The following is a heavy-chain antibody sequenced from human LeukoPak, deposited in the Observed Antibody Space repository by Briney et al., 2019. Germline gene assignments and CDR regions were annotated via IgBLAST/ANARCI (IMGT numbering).Heavy chain of an antibody. Sequence: ASVKVSCKASGYTFTSYGISWVRQAPGQGLEWMGWISAYNGNTNYAQKLQGRVTMTTDTSTSTAYMELRSLRSDDTAVYYCARGLKYYYDSSGPRIFDYWGQGTLVTVSS. CDR3: ARGLKYYYDSSGPRIFDY. CDR2: ISAYNGNT. J-gene: IGHJ4*02. V-gene: IGHV1-18*01. CDR1: GYTFTSYG. D-gene: IGHD3-22*01.